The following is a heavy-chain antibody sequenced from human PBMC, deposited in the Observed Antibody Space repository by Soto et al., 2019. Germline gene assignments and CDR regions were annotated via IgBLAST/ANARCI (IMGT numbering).Heavy chain of an antibody. Sequence: QVQLVQSGAEVKKPGYSVKNSCKASGGTFSSYAISWVRQAPGQGLQWMGGIIPIFGTAHYAQKVQGSVTISEDKPRSTAYMELISLRAEDTALYYCASPLEHYYDSIGYYGDLYSMAVWGQGTTVTGSS. CDR3: ASPLEHYYDSIGYYGDLYSMAV. D-gene: IGHD3-22*01. CDR1: GGTFSSYA. J-gene: IGHJ6*02. V-gene: IGHV1-69*06. CDR2: IIPIFGTA.